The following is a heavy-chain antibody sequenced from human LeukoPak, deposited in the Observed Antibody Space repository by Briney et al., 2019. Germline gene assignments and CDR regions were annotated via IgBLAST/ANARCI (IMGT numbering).Heavy chain of an antibody. D-gene: IGHD3-22*01. CDR2: IYYSGST. J-gene: IGHJ4*02. CDR3: ARRRYDSSGYPYFDY. V-gene: IGHV4-59*01. Sequence: LETLSLTCTVSGGSISSYYWSWIRQPPGKGLEWIGYIYYSGSTNYNPSLKSRVTISVDTSKNQFSLKLSSVTAADTAVYYCARRRYDSSGYPYFDYWGQGTLVTVSS. CDR1: GGSISSYY.